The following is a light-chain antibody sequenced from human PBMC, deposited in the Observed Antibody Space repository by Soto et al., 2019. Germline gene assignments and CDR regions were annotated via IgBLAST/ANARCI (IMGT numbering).Light chain of an antibody. CDR3: QSYDSTLSDRYV. J-gene: IGLJ1*01. CDR1: SSSIGAGYD. Sequence: QLVLTQPPSVSGAPGQRVTISCTGSSSSIGAGYDVHWYQQRPGTAPKLLIFGNSNRPSGVPDRVSGSKSGTSASLTITGLQAEDEGDYYCQSYDSTLSDRYVFGSGTKLTVL. V-gene: IGLV1-40*01. CDR2: GNS.